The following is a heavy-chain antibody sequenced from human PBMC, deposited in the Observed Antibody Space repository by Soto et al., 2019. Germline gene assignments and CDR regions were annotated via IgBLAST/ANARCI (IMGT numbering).Heavy chain of an antibody. CDR3: AKDHGVAIDF. D-gene: IGHD3-16*01. V-gene: IGHV3-48*02. Sequence: GGSLRLSCAASGFTFSSYSMNWVRQAPGKGLEWVSYISSSSSTIYYADSVKGRFTISRDNAKNSLYLQMNSVRDEFTSVYYCAKDHGVAIDFWGQGTLVTVSS. CDR2: ISSSSSTI. CDR1: GFTFSSYS. J-gene: IGHJ4*01.